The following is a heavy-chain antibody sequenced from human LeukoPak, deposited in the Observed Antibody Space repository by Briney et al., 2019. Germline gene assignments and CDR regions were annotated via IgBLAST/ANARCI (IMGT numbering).Heavy chain of an antibody. CDR1: GFTVSSNY. CDR2: IYSGGST. D-gene: IGHD3-10*01. J-gene: IGHJ4*02. CDR3: ARGDYGSGGFDY. Sequence: GGSLRLSCAASGFTVSSNYMSWVRQAPGKGLEWVSVIYSGGSTYYADSVKGRFTISRDNSKNTLYLQMNSLRAEYTAVYYCARGDYGSGGFDYWGQGTLVTVSS. V-gene: IGHV3-53*01.